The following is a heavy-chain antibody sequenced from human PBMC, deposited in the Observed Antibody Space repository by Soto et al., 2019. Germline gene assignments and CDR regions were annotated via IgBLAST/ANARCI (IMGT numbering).Heavy chain of an antibody. CDR2: IIPIFGTA. D-gene: IGHD2-15*01. CDR3: ARGWVVAARDAFDF. Sequence: QVQLVQSGAEVKKPGSSVKVSCKASGGTFSSYAISWVRQAPGQGLEWMGGIIPIFGTANYAQKFEGRVTITADESTSTAYMEMSSLRSEDTAVYYCARGWVVAARDAFDFWGQGTMVTVSS. CDR1: GGTFSSYA. J-gene: IGHJ3*01. V-gene: IGHV1-69*01.